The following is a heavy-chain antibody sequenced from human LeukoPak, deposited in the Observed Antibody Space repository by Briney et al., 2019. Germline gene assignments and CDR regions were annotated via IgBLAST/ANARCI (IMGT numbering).Heavy chain of an antibody. CDR2: IKQDGSDK. CDR3: ARIRTRSGLAVADRWDYHGMAG. CDR1: GFTFSSYW. V-gene: IGHV3-7*01. J-gene: IGHJ6*02. D-gene: IGHD6-19*01. Sequence: GALRLSCAASGFTFSSYWMSWVRQAPGKGLEGVGNIKQDGSDKYYVASGKGGFTISRDNAKHLLYLQMTSLRADDTAVYCCARIRTRSGLAVADRWDYHGMAGWGQRSTVTLSS.